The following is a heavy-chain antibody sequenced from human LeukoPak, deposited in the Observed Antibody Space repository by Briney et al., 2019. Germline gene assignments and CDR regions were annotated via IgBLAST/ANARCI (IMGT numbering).Heavy chain of an antibody. V-gene: IGHV4-39*01. CDR1: GGSISSSSYY. Sequence: SETLSLTCTVSGGSISSSSYYWGWIRQPPGKGLKWIGSIYYSGSTYYNPSLKSRVTISVDTSKNQFSLKLSSVTAADTAVYYCARHRVSSSWYGRWFDPWGQGTLVTVSS. J-gene: IGHJ5*02. D-gene: IGHD6-13*01. CDR3: ARHRVSSSWYGRWFDP. CDR2: IYYSGST.